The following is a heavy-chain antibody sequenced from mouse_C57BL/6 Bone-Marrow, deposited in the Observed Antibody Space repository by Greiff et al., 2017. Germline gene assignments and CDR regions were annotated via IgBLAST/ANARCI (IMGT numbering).Heavy chain of an antibody. J-gene: IGHJ4*01. CDR3: ARQWFYYGSPYAMDY. Sequence: EVKVVESGGGLVQPGGSLKLSCAASGFTFSDYGMAWVRQAPRKGPEWVAFISNLAYSIYYADTVTGRFTISRENAKNTLYLEMSSLRSEDTAMYYCARQWFYYGSPYAMDYWGQGTSVTVSS. CDR1: GFTFSDYG. CDR2: ISNLAYSI. V-gene: IGHV5-15*01. D-gene: IGHD1-1*01.